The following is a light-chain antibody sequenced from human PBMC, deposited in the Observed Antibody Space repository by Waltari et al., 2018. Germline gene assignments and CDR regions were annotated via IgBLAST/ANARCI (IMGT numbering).Light chain of an antibody. Sequence: DIFLTQSPGPLSLSPGEGATLPCRASQRISRFLAGYQQKPGQAPRLLIYDASTRATGIPDRFSGSGSGTDFSLTISRLEPEDFAVYYCQKYGTLPATFGQGTKVEIK. J-gene: IGKJ1*01. CDR3: QKYGTLPAT. CDR2: DAS. CDR1: QRISRF. V-gene: IGKV3-20*01.